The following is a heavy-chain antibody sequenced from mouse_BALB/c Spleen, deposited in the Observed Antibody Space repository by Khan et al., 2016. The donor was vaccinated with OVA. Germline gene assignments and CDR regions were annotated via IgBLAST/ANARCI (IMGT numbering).Heavy chain of an antibody. J-gene: IGHJ3*01. CDR1: GFTFSTYG. D-gene: IGHD1-1*02. V-gene: IGHV5-6*01. CDR3: TRLAYYYNSEGFAY. CDR2: ISSGGSYT. Sequence: EVELVESGGDLVKPGGSLKLSCAVSGFTFSTYGMSWVRPTPDRRLEWVATISSGGSYTYYVDSVKGRFTISRDNAKNTLYLQMSSLKSEDTAIYYCTRLAYYYNSEGFAYWGQGTLVTVSA.